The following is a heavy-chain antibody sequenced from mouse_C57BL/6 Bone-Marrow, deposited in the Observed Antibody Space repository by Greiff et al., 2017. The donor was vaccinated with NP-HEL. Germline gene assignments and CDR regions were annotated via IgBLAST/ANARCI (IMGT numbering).Heavy chain of an antibody. V-gene: IGHV1-15*01. CDR3: TGPFTTVVATDY. CDR2: IDPETGGT. J-gene: IGHJ2*01. CDR1: GYTFTDYE. Sequence: QVHVKQSGAELVRPGASVTLSCKASGYTFTDYEMHWVKQTPVHGLEWIGAIDPETGGTAYNQKFKGKAILTADKSSSTAYMELRSLTSEDSAVYYCTGPFTTVVATDYWGQGTTLTVSS. D-gene: IGHD1-1*01.